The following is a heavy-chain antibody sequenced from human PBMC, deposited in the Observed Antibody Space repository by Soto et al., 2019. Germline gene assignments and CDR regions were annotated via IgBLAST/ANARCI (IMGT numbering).Heavy chain of an antibody. CDR3: ARGGHVVVVTAALDY. D-gene: IGHD2-21*02. CDR2: VNPSGGHT. Sequence: QVQLVQSGAEVKKPGASVKVSCKASGDTFTDYYIHWVRQAPGQGLEWMGTVNPSGGHTTYDQHSLGRITLTRDTSTSTLYLELTSLTSEDTAVYYCARGGHVVVVTAALDYWGQRTLVTVSS. J-gene: IGHJ4*02. V-gene: IGHV1-46*01. CDR1: GDTFTDYY.